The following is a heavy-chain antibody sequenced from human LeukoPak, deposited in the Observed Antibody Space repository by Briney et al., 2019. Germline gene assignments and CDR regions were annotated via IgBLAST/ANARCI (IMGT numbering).Heavy chain of an antibody. CDR3: AADPDTTMAFDC. D-gene: IGHD5-18*01. J-gene: IGHJ4*02. Sequence: SVKVSCKASGFTFTSSSIQWIRQARGQRLEWIGWIVGDSTDTYYARRFQERVTIARDMSTSTAYLELSSLRSEDTAVYYCAADPDTTMAFDCWGRGTLVTVSS. CDR1: GFTFTSSS. V-gene: IGHV1-58*02. CDR2: IVGDSTDT.